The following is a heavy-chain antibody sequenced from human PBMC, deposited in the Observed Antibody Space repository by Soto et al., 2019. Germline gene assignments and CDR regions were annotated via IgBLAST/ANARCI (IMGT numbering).Heavy chain of an antibody. CDR1: GFSLSTSGVG. J-gene: IGHJ4*02. CDR2: IYWDDDK. Sequence: QITLKESGPTLVKPTQTLTLTCTFSGFSLSTSGVGVGWIRQPPGKALEWLALIYWDDDKRYSPSLKSRLTIPKDTSKNQVVLTMTNMDPVDTATYYCAHRLYGHDYGDYLFDYWGQGTLVTVSS. V-gene: IGHV2-5*02. D-gene: IGHD4-17*01. CDR3: AHRLYGHDYGDYLFDY.